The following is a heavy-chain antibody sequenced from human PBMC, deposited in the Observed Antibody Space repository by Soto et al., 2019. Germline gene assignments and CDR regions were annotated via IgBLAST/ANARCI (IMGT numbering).Heavy chain of an antibody. Sequence: SETLSLTCAVYGGSFSGYYWSWIRQPPGKGLEWIGEINHSGSTNYNPSLKSRVTISVDTSKNQFSLKLSSVTAADTAVYYCAREPTYYYGSGSFPQWFDPWGQGTLVTVSS. CDR1: GGSFSGYY. V-gene: IGHV4-34*01. CDR3: AREPTYYYGSGSFPQWFDP. J-gene: IGHJ5*02. CDR2: INHSGST. D-gene: IGHD3-10*01.